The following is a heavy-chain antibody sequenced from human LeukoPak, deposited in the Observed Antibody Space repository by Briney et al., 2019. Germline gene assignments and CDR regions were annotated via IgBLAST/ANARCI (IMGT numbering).Heavy chain of an antibody. D-gene: IGHD3-3*02. J-gene: IGHJ4*02. CDR2: IVVGSGNT. V-gene: IGHV1-58*02. CDR1: GFTFTSSA. Sequence: ASVKVSCKASGFTFTSSAMQWVRQARGQRLEWIGWIVVGSGNTNYAQKFQERVTITRDMSTSTAYMELSSLRSEDTAVYYCARSPFLEWLSDYFDYWGQGTLVTVSS. CDR3: ARSPFLEWLSDYFDY.